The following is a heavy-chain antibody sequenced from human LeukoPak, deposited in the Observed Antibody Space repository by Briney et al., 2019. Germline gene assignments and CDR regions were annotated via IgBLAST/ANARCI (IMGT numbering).Heavy chain of an antibody. Sequence: PSQTLSLTCTVSGGSISSGSYYWSWIRQPAGKGLEWIGRIYTSGSTNYNPSLKSRVTISVDTSKNQFSLKLSSVTAADTAVYYCARESEVPDYGDYVNWFDPWGQGTLVTVSS. D-gene: IGHD4-17*01. CDR2: IYTSGST. J-gene: IGHJ5*02. V-gene: IGHV4-61*02. CDR3: ARESEVPDYGDYVNWFDP. CDR1: GGSISSGSYY.